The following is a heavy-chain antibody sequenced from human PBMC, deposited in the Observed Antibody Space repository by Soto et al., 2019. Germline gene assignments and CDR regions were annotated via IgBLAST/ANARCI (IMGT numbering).Heavy chain of an antibody. CDR1: GFTFSSYG. Sequence: GGSLRLSCAASGFTFSSYGMHWVRQAPGKGLKWVAVISYDGGDKYYSDSVKGRFTISRDNSKNTLYLQMNSLRAEDTAVYYCAKDADIAAAGYYFDYWGQGTLVTVSS. CDR2: ISYDGGDK. CDR3: AKDADIAAAGYYFDY. J-gene: IGHJ4*02. D-gene: IGHD6-13*01. V-gene: IGHV3-30*18.